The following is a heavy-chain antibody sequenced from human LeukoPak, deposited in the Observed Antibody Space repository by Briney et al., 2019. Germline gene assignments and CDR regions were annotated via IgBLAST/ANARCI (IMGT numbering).Heavy chain of an antibody. CDR3: AKVIYSNYGYFDY. Sequence: PGGSLRLSCAASEFTFGSYAMTWVRQAPGKGLEWVSGISGGGTTKYYAESVKGRFTISRDNSKNTVYLQMSSLRAEDTAVYYCAKVIYSNYGYFDYWGQGTLVTVSS. V-gene: IGHV3-23*01. J-gene: IGHJ4*02. CDR2: ISGGGTTK. CDR1: EFTFGSYA. D-gene: IGHD4-11*01.